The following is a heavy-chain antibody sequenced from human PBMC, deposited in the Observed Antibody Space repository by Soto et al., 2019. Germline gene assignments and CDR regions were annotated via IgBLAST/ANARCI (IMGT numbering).Heavy chain of an antibody. V-gene: IGHV3-74*03. Sequence: PWGSLRLSCAASGFTFGDYWMHWVRQPPGKGPEWVSRMTGDGRTTQYADSVKGRFTASRDNAKSTLYLQMNSLRAEDTAVYYCATAEVDYWGPGTLVTVSS. CDR1: GFTFGDYW. CDR3: ATAEVDY. CDR2: MTGDGRTT. J-gene: IGHJ4*02.